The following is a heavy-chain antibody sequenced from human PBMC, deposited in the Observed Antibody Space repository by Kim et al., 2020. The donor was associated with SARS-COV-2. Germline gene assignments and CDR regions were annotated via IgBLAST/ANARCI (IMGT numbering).Heavy chain of an antibody. CDR2: ISYDGSNK. D-gene: IGHD6-13*01. J-gene: IGHJ4*02. CDR3: ARDPTVYSSSWRFYFDY. CDR1: GFTFSSYG. V-gene: IGHV3-33*05. Sequence: GGSLRLSCAASGFTFSSYGMHWVRQAPGKGLEWVAVISYDGSNKYYADSVKGRFTISRDNSKNTLYLQMNSLRAEDTAVYYCARDPTVYSSSWRFYFDYWGQGTLVTVSS.